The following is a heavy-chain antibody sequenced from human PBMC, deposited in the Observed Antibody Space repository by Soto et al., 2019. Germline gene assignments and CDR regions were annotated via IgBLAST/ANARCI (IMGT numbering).Heavy chain of an antibody. CDR2: ISAYNGNT. J-gene: IGHJ4*02. V-gene: IGHV1-18*01. CDR1: GYTFSSYG. CDR3: ARSRYYDFTSNFDY. D-gene: IGHD3-3*01. Sequence: ASVKVSCKASGYTFSSYGISWVRQAPGQGLEWMGWISAYNGNTNYAQKLQGRVTMTTDTSTSTAYMELRSLRSDDTAVYYCARSRYYDFTSNFDYWGPGTLVTVSS.